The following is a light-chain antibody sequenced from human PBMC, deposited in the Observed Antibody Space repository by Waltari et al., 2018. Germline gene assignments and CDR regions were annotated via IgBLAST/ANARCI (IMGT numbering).Light chain of an antibody. J-gene: IGLJ2*01. CDR3: ATWVRSLGAVI. Sequence: QSVLTQPPSVSAAPGQKVTISCSGSTSNIEDNYVSWYQSIPGTAPRLLISSNRERPPGIPDRFSGSKAGTSATLGITGLQTGDEAEYYCATWVRSLGAVIFGGGTKLTVL. CDR1: TSNIEDNY. V-gene: IGLV1-51*01. CDR2: SNR.